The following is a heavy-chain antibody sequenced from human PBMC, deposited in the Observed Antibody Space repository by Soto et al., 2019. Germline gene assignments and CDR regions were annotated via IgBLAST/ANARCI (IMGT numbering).Heavy chain of an antibody. V-gene: IGHV1-69*06. Sequence: SVKVSCKASGGTFSSYAISWVRQAPGQVLEWMGGIIPIFGTANYAQKFQGRVTITADKSTSTAYMELSSLRSEDTAVYYCAREMRGYCSSTSCLGGFYYYYVMAVWGQGTTVTVSS. J-gene: IGHJ6*02. D-gene: IGHD2-2*01. CDR2: IIPIFGTA. CDR1: GGTFSSYA. CDR3: AREMRGYCSSTSCLGGFYYYYVMAV.